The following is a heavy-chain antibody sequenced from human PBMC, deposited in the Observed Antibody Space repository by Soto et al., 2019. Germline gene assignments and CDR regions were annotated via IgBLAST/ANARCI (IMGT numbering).Heavy chain of an antibody. D-gene: IGHD2-21*01. CDR3: AKVRARASIYYYMDV. J-gene: IGHJ6*03. CDR2: ISYDGSNK. Sequence: GGSLRLSCAASGFTFSSYGMHWVRQAPGKGLEWVAVISYDGSNKYYADSVKGRFTISRDNSKNTLYLQMNSLRAEDTAVYYCAKVRARASIYYYMDVWGKGTTVTVSS. CDR1: GFTFSSYG. V-gene: IGHV3-30*18.